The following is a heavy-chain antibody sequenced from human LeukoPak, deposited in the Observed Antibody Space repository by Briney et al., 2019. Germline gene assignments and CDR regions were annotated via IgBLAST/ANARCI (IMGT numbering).Heavy chain of an antibody. CDR3: ARDRYYDQAYYFDY. J-gene: IGHJ4*02. V-gene: IGHV3-30*02. CDR1: GFTFSSYG. Sequence: GGSLRLSCAASGFTFSSYGMYWVRQAPGKGLEWVAFIRYDGSNKYYADSVKGRFTISRDNSKNTLYLQMNSLRAEDTAVYYCARDRYYDQAYYFDYWGQGTLVTVSS. CDR2: IRYDGSNK. D-gene: IGHD3-3*01.